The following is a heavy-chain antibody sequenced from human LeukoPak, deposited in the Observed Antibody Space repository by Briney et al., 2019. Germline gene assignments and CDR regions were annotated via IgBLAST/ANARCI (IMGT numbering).Heavy chain of an antibody. V-gene: IGHV3-21*01. CDR3: ARISLTSSGYDLAFFNC. Sequence: GGSLRLSCEASGFTFSNYTMTWVRQAPGRGLEWVSSISSRGTHRYYADSVKGRFTISRDNAKNSLYLQMSSLIVEDTAIYYCARISLTSSGYDLAFFNCWGQGALVTVSS. D-gene: IGHD5-12*01. J-gene: IGHJ4*02. CDR1: GFTFSNYT. CDR2: ISSRGTHR.